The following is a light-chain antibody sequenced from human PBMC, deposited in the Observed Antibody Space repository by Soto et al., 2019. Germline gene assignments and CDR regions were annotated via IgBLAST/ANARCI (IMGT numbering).Light chain of an antibody. Sequence: QSALTQPPSASGSPGQSVTISCTGTSSDVGGSNSVSWYQQHPGKAPKLMIYEVNKRPSGVPDRFSGSKSGNTASLTVSGLQGEDEADYYCSSYAGRNNWVFGGGTKLTVL. CDR3: SSYAGRNNWV. J-gene: IGLJ3*02. CDR2: EVN. V-gene: IGLV2-8*01. CDR1: SSDVGGSNS.